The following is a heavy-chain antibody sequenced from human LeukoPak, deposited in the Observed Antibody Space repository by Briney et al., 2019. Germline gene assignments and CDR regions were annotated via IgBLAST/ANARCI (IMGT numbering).Heavy chain of an antibody. CDR1: GFTFSSYS. CDR2: INQDGSEK. V-gene: IGHV3-7*01. J-gene: IGHJ4*02. CDR3: ARGVLNPQLYGY. D-gene: IGHD2-2*01. Sequence: PGGSLRLSCAASGFTFSSYSMSWVRQAPGKGLEWVANINQDGSEKYYVDSVKGRFTISRDNAKNSVYLQMNSLRAEDTAVYYCARGVLNPQLYGYWGQGTLVTVSS.